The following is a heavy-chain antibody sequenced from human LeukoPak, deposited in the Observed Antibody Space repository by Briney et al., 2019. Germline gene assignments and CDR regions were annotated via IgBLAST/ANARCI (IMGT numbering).Heavy chain of an antibody. CDR1: GFLVNANH. J-gene: IGHJ4*02. V-gene: IGHV3-66*01. D-gene: IGHD3-10*01. CDR3: ATERPDSRVLDY. Sequence: GGSLRLSCAASGFLVNANHMNWVRQAPGKGLEWVSIIYSSDYMYYADSVKGRFTNSRDNSKNTLYLQMNSLRVEDSAVYYCATERPDSRVLDYWGQGLVVTVSS. CDR2: IYSSDYM.